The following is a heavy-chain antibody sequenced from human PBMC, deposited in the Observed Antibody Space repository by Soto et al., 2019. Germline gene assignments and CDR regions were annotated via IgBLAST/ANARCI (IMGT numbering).Heavy chain of an antibody. V-gene: IGHV3-23*01. D-gene: IGHD6-13*01. Sequence: HPGGSLRLSCAASGFTFSSYAMSWVRQAPGKGLEWVSAISGSGGSTYYADSVKGRFTISRDNSKNTLYLQMNSLRAEDSAVYYCAKDGRSSWYLAPPTRGYYYYGMDVWGQGTTVTVSS. J-gene: IGHJ6*02. CDR1: GFTFSSYA. CDR2: ISGSGGST. CDR3: AKDGRSSWYLAPPTRGYYYYGMDV.